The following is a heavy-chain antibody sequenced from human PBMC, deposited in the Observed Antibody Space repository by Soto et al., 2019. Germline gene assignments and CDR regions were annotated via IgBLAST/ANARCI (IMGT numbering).Heavy chain of an antibody. CDR1: GGSLSNSH. Sequence: QVQLQQWGAGLLKPSETLSLTCAVYGGSLSNSHWSWIRQPPGKGLEWIGEINDSGSTNYNPSLKSRVTISIDTSKNQFSLKLNSLTAADTAVYYCSRSLVAGGQGTLVTVSS. CDR2: INDSGST. J-gene: IGHJ4*02. V-gene: IGHV4-34*01. D-gene: IGHD2-8*02. CDR3: SRSLVA.